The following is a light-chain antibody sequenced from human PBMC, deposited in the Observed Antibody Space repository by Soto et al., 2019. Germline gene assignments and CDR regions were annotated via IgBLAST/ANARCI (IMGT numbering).Light chain of an antibody. CDR2: EVS. CDR1: SSDVGGYNY. Sequence: QSALTQPPSASGSPGQSVTISCTGSSSDVGGYNYVSWYQQHPGKAPKLMIYEVSKRPSGVPDRLSGSKSGNTASLTVSGLQAEDEGDYYCSSYGGSKTVVFGGGTKVTVL. CDR3: SSYGGSKTVV. J-gene: IGLJ2*01. V-gene: IGLV2-8*01.